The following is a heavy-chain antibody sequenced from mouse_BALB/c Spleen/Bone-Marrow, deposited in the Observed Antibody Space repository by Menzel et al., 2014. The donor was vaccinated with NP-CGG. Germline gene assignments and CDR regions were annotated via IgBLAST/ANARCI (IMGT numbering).Heavy chain of an antibody. CDR2: IDPYYGGT. V-gene: IGHV1-39*01. J-gene: IGHJ4*01. CDR3: ARRGTYGSSPYDYAMDY. CDR1: GYSFTGYN. Sequence: EVQLVESGPELEKPGASVKISCKASGYSFTGYNMNWVKQSNGKSLEWIGNIDPYYGGTSYNQKFKGKATLTVEKSSSTAYMQLKSLTSEDSAVYYCARRGTYGSSPYDYAMDYWGQGTSVTVSS. D-gene: IGHD1-1*01.